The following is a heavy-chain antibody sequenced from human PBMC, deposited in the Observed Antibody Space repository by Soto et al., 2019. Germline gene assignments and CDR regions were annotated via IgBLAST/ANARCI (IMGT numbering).Heavy chain of an antibody. CDR3: AKDRTRYCGGDCYPFQQ. CDR2: ISGSGGST. J-gene: IGHJ1*01. CDR1: GFTFSSYA. V-gene: IGHV3-23*01. D-gene: IGHD2-21*02. Sequence: LRLSCVASGFTFSSYAMSWVRQAPGKGLEWVSAISGSGGSTYYADSVKGRFTISRDNSKNTLYLQMNSLRAEDTAVYYCAKDRTRYCGGDCYPFQQWGQGTLVTVSS.